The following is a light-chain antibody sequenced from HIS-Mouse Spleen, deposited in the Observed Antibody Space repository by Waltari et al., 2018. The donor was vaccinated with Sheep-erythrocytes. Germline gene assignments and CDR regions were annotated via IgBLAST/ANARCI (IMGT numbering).Light chain of an antibody. CDR3: YSTDSSGNHWV. J-gene: IGLJ3*02. V-gene: IGLV3-10*01. CDR2: EDS. Sequence: SYELTQPPSVSVSPGQTARIPCSGDALPKKYAYWYQQKSGQAPVLVIDEDSKRPSWIPERFSGSSSGTMATLTISGAQVEDEADYYCYSTDSSGNHWVFGGGTKLTVL. CDR1: ALPKKY.